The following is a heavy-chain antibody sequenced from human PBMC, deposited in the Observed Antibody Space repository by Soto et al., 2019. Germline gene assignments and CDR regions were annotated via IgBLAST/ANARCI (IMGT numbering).Heavy chain of an antibody. CDR1: GGTISSGGYS. CDR3: PGVPAY. V-gene: IGHV4-30-2*02. J-gene: IGHJ1*01. CDR2: MYHSGST. Sequence: SETLCLTCAVSGGTISSGGYSWSWIRPTTGKGLEWIGYMYHSGSTYYNPSLKCRVTISIDRSKNQFSLKLSSVTFSYKGDDYYPGVPAYWSQRTLVIVSA. D-gene: IGHD2-2*01.